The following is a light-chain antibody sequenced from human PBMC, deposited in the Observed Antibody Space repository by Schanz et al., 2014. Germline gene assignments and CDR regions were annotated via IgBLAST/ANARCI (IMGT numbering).Light chain of an antibody. Sequence: QSVLPQPPSASGTPGQRVTISCSGSSSNIGSNTVNWYQQLPGTAPKLLMYSNHQRPSGVPDRFSGSKSGTSASLAITGLQAEDEADYYCQSYDSSLSGVVFGGGTKLTVL. V-gene: IGLV1-44*01. CDR3: QSYDSSLSGVV. CDR1: SSNIGSNT. J-gene: IGLJ2*01. CDR2: SNH.